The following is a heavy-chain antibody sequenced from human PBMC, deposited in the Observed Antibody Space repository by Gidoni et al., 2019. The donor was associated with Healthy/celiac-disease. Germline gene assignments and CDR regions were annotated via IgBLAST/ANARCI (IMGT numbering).Heavy chain of an antibody. Sequence: QVQLVESGGGLVHPGRSLRRSCAASGFTFSSYGMHWVRPAPGKGLEWVAVISYDGSNKYYADSVKGRFTISRDNSKNTLYLQMNSLRAEDTAVYYCAKGVTIFGVVVDAFDIWGQGTMVTVSS. D-gene: IGHD3-3*01. CDR2: ISYDGSNK. V-gene: IGHV3-30*18. J-gene: IGHJ3*02. CDR1: GFTFSSYG. CDR3: AKGVTIFGVVVDAFDI.